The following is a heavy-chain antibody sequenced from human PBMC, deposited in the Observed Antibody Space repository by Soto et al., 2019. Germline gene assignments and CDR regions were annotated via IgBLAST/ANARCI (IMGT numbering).Heavy chain of an antibody. CDR3: TTDRRITLAQFDY. V-gene: IGHV3-15*01. J-gene: IGHJ4*02. CDR2: IKSESDGGTT. CDR1: GITLSSAW. D-gene: IGHD1-20*01. Sequence: GGSLRLSCAASGITLSSAWMSWVRQAPGKGLEWVARIKSESDGGTTDYTAPVKGRFTISRDDSKNTLYLQMNSLKTEDTAVYYCTTDRRITLAQFDYWGQGTLVTAPQ.